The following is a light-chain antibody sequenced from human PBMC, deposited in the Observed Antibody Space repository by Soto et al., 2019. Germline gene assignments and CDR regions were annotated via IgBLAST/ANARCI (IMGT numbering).Light chain of an antibody. CDR1: DSVGSD. Sequence: EIVMTQSPATLSVSLGERATLSCRASDSVGSDLAWYQQKPGQAPRLLVYTASTRADGVPDRFSGSGSGTEFTLTISSLQSEYFAVYYCHQYKDWPPWTFGQGTKVEV. J-gene: IGKJ1*01. CDR3: HQYKDWPPWT. CDR2: TAS. V-gene: IGKV3-15*01.